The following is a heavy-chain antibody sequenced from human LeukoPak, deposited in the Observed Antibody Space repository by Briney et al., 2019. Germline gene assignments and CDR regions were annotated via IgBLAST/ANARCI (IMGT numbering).Heavy chain of an antibody. D-gene: IGHD1-7*01. CDR1: GYSISSGYY. Sequence: PSETLSLTCAASGYSISSGYYWGWIRQPPGKGLEWIGSIYHSGSTYYNPSLKSRVTISVDTSKNQFSLKLSSVTAADTAVYYCARHGDGGTTNLLDYWGQGTLVTVSS. J-gene: IGHJ4*02. CDR3: ARHGDGGTTNLLDY. V-gene: IGHV4-38-2*01. CDR2: IYHSGST.